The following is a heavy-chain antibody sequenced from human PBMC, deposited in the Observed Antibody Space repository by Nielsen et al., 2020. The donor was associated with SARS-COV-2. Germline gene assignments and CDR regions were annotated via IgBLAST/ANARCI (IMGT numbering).Heavy chain of an antibody. Sequence: SGTLSLTCAVSDGSLSGHYWTWIRQPPGKGLEWIGEVSHSGSTNTNPSLKSRVTISVDTSKSQFSLKLRSVTAADTAVYYCARDGASGRFYDWLSHFDLWGRGTLVTVSS. CDR3: ARDGASGRFYDWLSHFDL. CDR1: DGSLSGHY. D-gene: IGHD3-3*01. V-gene: IGHV4-34*01. CDR2: VSHSGST. J-gene: IGHJ2*01.